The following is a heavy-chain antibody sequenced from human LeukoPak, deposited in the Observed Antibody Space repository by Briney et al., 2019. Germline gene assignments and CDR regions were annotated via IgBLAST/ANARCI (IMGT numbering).Heavy chain of an antibody. D-gene: IGHD5-18*01. Sequence: GGSLRLSCAASGFTFSSYAMSWVRQAPGKGLEGVSAIIAGGDTTYYADSVKGRFTISRDNSKNTLSLQMNSLRAEDTAVYYCARDLGNGYYYSDYWGQGTLVTVSS. J-gene: IGHJ4*02. V-gene: IGHV3-23*01. CDR2: IIAGGDTT. CDR3: ARDLGNGYYYSDY. CDR1: GFTFSSYA.